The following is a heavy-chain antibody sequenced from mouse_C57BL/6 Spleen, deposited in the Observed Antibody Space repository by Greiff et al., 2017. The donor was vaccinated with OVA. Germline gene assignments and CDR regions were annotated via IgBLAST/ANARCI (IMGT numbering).Heavy chain of an antibody. J-gene: IGHJ2*01. V-gene: IGHV8-8*01. CDR1: GFSLSTFGMG. Sequence: LKESGPGILQPSQTLSLTCSFSGFSLSTFGMGVGWIRQPSGKGLEWLAHIWWDDDKYYNPALKSRLTISKATSKNQVFLKIANVDTADTATYYCARMGRPVTSGDYFDYWGQGTTLTVSS. CDR3: ARMGRPVTSGDYFDY. D-gene: IGHD2-3*01. CDR2: IWWDDDK.